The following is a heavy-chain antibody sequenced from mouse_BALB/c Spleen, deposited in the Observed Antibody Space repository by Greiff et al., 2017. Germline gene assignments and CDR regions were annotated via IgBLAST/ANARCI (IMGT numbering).Heavy chain of an antibody. Sequence: VQLQQSGAELIKPGASVKISCKATGYTFSSYWIEWVKQRPGHGLEWIGEILPGSGSTNYNEKFKGKATFTADTSSNTAYMQLSSLTSEDSAVYYCARRGPFYYGSSYDAMDYWGQGTSVTVSS. D-gene: IGHD1-1*01. CDR2: ILPGSGST. CDR1: GYTFSSYW. V-gene: IGHV1-9*01. J-gene: IGHJ4*01. CDR3: ARRGPFYYGSSYDAMDY.